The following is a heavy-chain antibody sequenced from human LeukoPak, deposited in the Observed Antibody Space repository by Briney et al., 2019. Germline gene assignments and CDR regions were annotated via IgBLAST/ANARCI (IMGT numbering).Heavy chain of an antibody. D-gene: IGHD3-22*01. V-gene: IGHV1-69*13. J-gene: IGHJ4*02. CDR3: ARGPDYYDSSGYIDY. CDR2: IIPIFGTA. Sequence: GASVKVSCKASGGTFSSYAISWVRQAPGQGLEWMGGIIPIFGTANYAQKFQGRVTITADESTSTAYMELSSLRSEDTAVYYRARGPDYYDSSGYIDYWGQGTLVTVSS. CDR1: GGTFSSYA.